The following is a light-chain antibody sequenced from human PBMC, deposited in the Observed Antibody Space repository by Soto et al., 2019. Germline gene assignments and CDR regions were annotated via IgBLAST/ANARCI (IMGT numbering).Light chain of an antibody. CDR1: SSDIGGYIY. V-gene: IGLV2-14*01. J-gene: IGLJ2*01. Sequence: QSALTQPASVSGSPGQSITISCTGTSSDIGGYIYVSWYQQHPGKAPKLMIYEVNHRPSDVSNRFSASKSGNTASLTISGRQAEDEADYYCSSYTSSSTLVFGGGTKVTVL. CDR3: SSYTSSSTLV. CDR2: EVN.